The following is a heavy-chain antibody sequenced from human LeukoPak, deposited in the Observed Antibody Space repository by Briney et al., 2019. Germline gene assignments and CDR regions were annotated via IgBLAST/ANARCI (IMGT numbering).Heavy chain of an antibody. Sequence: PGGSLRLSCAASGFXFSSYAISWVRQAPGKGLEWVSVISGGGSRTYYADSVKGRFTISRDNSKNTLYLQMNNLRSEDTAIYYCAKQGVGSNNCFDPWGQGTLVTVSS. CDR2: ISGGGSRT. CDR3: AKQGVGSNNCFDP. V-gene: IGHV3-23*01. CDR1: GFXFSSYA. D-gene: IGHD1-26*01. J-gene: IGHJ5*02.